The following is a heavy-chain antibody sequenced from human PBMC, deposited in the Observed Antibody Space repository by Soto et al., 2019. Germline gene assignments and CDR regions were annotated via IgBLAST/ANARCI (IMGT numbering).Heavy chain of an antibody. J-gene: IGHJ4*02. CDR3: AKDGGVGGTLGLFDY. V-gene: IGHV3-30*18. D-gene: IGHD1-26*01. CDR1: GFDFTYYA. Sequence: QVQLVESGGGAVQPGESLRLSCVASGFDFTYYAMHWVRQAPGKGLESVAVMSSDGSKIHHTDSVKGRFTISRDNSKNTLYLQMNSLRKEDTAVYFCAKDGGVGGTLGLFDYWGQGTLVSVSS. CDR2: MSSDGSKI.